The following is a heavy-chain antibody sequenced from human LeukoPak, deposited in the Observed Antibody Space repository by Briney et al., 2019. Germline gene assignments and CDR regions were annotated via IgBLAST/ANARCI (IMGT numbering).Heavy chain of an antibody. J-gene: IGHJ4*02. V-gene: IGHV5-51*01. Sequence: GESLKISCKGSGYSFTTYWIGWVRQMPGKGLEWMGIIYPGDSDSRYSPSFRGQVTMSADKSTSTAYLQWSSLKASDTAMYYCARHGPDYGGFDYWGQGTLVTVSS. CDR3: ARHGPDYGGFDY. CDR1: GYSFTTYW. CDR2: IYPGDSDS. D-gene: IGHD4-23*01.